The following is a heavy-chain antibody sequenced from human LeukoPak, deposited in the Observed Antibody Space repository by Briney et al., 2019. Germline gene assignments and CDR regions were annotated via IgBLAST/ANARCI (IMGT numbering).Heavy chain of an antibody. CDR1: GFTFISNG. CDR2: ITDDGRRK. J-gene: IGHJ4*02. CDR3: AKRPSDYGDYVSYFDY. V-gene: IGHV3-30*18. Sequence: GGSLRLSCAASGFTFISNGMGWVSQAPGKGREWGGVITDDGRRKAYAASVQGRFTISRDNSKDTLYLQMNSLRAEDTAVYYCAKRPSDYGDYVSYFDYWGQGTLVTVSS. D-gene: IGHD4-17*01.